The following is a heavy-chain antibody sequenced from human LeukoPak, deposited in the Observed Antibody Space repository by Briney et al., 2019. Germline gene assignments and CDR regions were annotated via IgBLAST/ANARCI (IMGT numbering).Heavy chain of an antibody. CDR3: AKGRTLAGGSTRSYDY. J-gene: IGHJ4*02. Sequence: GALRLSCAASGFTFTSYSMSWVRQAPGKGLEWVSVISANGGDTFYADSVKGRFTISRDNYKNTLYLQMNSLRVEDTAVYYCAKGRTLAGGSTRSYDYWGQGTLVTVSS. CDR2: ISANGGDT. CDR1: GFTFTSYS. D-gene: IGHD2/OR15-2a*01. V-gene: IGHV3-23*01.